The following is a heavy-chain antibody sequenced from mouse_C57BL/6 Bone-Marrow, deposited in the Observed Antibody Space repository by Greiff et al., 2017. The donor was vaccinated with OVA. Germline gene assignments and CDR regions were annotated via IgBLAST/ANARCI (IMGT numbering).Heavy chain of an antibody. J-gene: IGHJ4*01. Sequence: DVQLQESGPGLVKPSQSLSLTCSVTGYSITSGYYWNWIRQFPGNKLEWMGYISYDGSNNYNPSLKNRISITRDTSKNQFFLKLNSVTTEDTATYYCARVRYYAMDYWGQGTSVTVSS. CDR2: ISYDGSN. D-gene: IGHD2-1*01. CDR3: ARVRYYAMDY. V-gene: IGHV3-6*01. CDR1: GYSITSGYY.